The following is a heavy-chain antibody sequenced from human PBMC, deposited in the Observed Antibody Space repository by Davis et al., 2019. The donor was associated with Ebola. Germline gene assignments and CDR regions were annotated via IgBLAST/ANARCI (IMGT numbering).Heavy chain of an antibody. J-gene: IGHJ6*02. CDR2: IYYSGST. Sequence: SETLSLTCTVPGGSISSYYWSWIRQPPGKGLEWIGYIYYSGSTNYNPSLKSRVTISVDTSKNQFSLKLSSVTAADTAVYYCARSRQAVRPAYGDYTRYYYGMDVWGQGTTVTVSS. V-gene: IGHV4-59*01. CDR1: GGSISSYY. CDR3: ARSRQAVRPAYGDYTRYYYGMDV. D-gene: IGHD4-17*01.